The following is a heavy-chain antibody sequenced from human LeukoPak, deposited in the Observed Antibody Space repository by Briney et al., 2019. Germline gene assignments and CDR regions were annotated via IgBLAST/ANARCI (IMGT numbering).Heavy chain of an antibody. Sequence: SETLCLSCAVSGVSITSHYMSWVRQAPGKGLEFMAYITYTGDANYSPFLKSRVTISIDMSKSQFSLKMTSVTAADTAVYFCARLSLAAVAFMYRHMDVWGKGTTVTVSS. CDR1: GVSITSHY. CDR2: ITYTGDA. D-gene: IGHD2/OR15-2a*01. V-gene: IGHV4-59*11. CDR3: ARLSLAAVAFMYRHMDV. J-gene: IGHJ6*03.